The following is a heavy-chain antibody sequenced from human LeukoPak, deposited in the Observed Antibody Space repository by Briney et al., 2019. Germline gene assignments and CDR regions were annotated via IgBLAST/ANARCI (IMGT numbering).Heavy chain of an antibody. J-gene: IGHJ5*02. CDR3: ARRGDYESGHNWFDH. Sequence: MPSETLSLTCTVPGGSISSGSYDWGWIRQPGGKGLEWIERMYSSVSTKYNPSLKSRVTISVDTSKNQFSLKLSSLTAADTAVYYCARRGDYESGHNWFDHWGQGTLVTVSS. CDR2: MYSSVST. CDR1: GGSISSGSYD. V-gene: IGHV4-61*02. D-gene: IGHD4-17*01.